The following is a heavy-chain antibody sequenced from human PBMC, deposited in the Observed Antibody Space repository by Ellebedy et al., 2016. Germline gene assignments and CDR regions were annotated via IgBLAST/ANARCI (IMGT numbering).Heavy chain of an antibody. Sequence: SETLSLXCTVSGGSISSYYWSWIRQPPGKGLEWIGYIYYSGSTNYNPSLKSRVTISVDTSKNQFSLKLSSVTAADTAVYYCAIRRDGYNDYWGQGTLVTVSS. CDR1: GGSISSYY. D-gene: IGHD5-24*01. J-gene: IGHJ4*02. CDR3: AIRRDGYNDY. V-gene: IGHV4-59*08. CDR2: IYYSGST.